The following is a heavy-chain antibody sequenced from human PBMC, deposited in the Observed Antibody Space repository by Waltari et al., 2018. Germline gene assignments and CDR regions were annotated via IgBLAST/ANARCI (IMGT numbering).Heavy chain of an antibody. D-gene: IGHD3-22*01. CDR3: ARHLYSIDYLELGN. CDR2: IRDSGVIT. Sequence: EVHLLESGGGLAQPGGSLRLSCAPSGFNFISYALSWVRQAPGKGLEWVSGIRDSGVITKYADSVKGRFTVSRDNSKNTVFLQLNSLRAEDTAIYYCARHLYSIDYLELGNWGQGTLVTVSS. V-gene: IGHV3-23*01. CDR1: GFNFISYA. J-gene: IGHJ4*02.